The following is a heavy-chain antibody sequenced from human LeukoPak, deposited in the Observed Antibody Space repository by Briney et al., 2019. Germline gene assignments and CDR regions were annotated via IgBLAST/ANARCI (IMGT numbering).Heavy chain of an antibody. CDR2: IWYDGSNK. J-gene: IGHJ4*02. V-gene: IGHV3-33*01. D-gene: IGHD3-22*01. Sequence: GGSLRLSCAASGFTFSSYGMHWVRQAPGKGLEWVAVIWYDGSNKYYADSVKGRFTISRDNAKNSLYLQMNSLRAEDTAVYYCARDGKGYYYDSSGYEFDYWGQGTLVTVSS. CDR3: ARDGKGYYYDSSGYEFDY. CDR1: GFTFSSYG.